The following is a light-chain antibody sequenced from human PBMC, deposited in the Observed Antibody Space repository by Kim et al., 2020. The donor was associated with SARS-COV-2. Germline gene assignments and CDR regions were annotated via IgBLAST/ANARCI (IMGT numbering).Light chain of an antibody. V-gene: IGKV1-27*01. J-gene: IGKJ1*01. Sequence: DIQMTQSPSSLSASVGDRVTITCRASQGISNDLDLAWYQQKPGKVPNLLIYGASTLQSGVPSRFSGSGSGTDFTLTISSLQPEDVAIYYCQMQNGGHWTFGQGTKVDIK. CDR2: GAS. CDR3: QMQNGGHWT. CDR1: QGISND.